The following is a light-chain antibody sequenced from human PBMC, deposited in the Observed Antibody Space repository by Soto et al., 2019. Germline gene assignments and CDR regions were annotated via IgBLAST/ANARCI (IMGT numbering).Light chain of an antibody. CDR2: AAS. CDR3: QQLTSNPLT. V-gene: IGKV1-9*01. Sequence: DIQLTQSPSFLSASVGDRVTITCRASQGITNYLAWYQQKPGKAPNLLIYAASTLQGGVPSRFSGSGSGTDFTLTISSLQPEEFATYDGQQLTSNPLTFGGGTKVEIK. J-gene: IGKJ4*01. CDR1: QGITNY.